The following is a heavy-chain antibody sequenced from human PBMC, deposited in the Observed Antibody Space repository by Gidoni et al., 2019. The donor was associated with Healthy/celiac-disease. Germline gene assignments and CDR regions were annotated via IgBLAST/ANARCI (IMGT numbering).Heavy chain of an antibody. CDR2: IDPSDSYT. J-gene: IGHJ6*02. D-gene: IGHD2-2*01. Sequence: EVQLVQSGAEVKKPGESLRISCKGSGYSSTSYCSSWVRQMPGKGLEWMGRIDPSDSYTNYSPSFQGHVTISADKSISTAYLQWSSLKASDTAMYYCARSGVVVPAAIHTPPTWPRDVWGQGTTVTVSS. V-gene: IGHV5-10-1*03. CDR1: GYSSTSYC. CDR3: ARSGVVVPAAIHTPPTWPRDV.